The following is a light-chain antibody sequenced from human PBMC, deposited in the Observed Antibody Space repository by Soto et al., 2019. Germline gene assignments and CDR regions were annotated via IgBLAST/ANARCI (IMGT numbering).Light chain of an antibody. J-gene: IGLJ1*01. CDR1: SSNIGAGYD. CDR3: HSYDSSLSASV. Sequence: QSVLTQTPSVSRAPRQRVTISCTGRSSNIGAGYDVHWYQHLPGTAPKLLIYGTTNRPSGVPDRFSGSKSGISASLAITGLQAEDEADYYCHSYDSSLSASVFGAGTKVTVL. V-gene: IGLV1-40*01. CDR2: GTT.